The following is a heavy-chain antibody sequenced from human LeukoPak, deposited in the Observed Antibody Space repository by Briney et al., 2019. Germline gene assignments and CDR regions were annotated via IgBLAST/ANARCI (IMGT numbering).Heavy chain of an antibody. D-gene: IGHD3-3*01. V-gene: IGHV4-39*07. CDR1: GGSISSGDYY. Sequence: SETLSLTCTVSGGSISSGDYYWSWIRQPPGKGLEWIGEINHSGSTNYNPSLKSRVTISVDTSKNQFSLKLSSVTAADTAVYYCARYTIFGVARYGMDVWGQGTTVTVSS. CDR3: ARYTIFGVARYGMDV. CDR2: INHSGST. J-gene: IGHJ6*02.